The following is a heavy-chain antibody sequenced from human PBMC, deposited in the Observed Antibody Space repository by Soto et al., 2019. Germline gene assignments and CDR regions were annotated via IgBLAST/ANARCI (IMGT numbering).Heavy chain of an antibody. Sequence: QVQLQQWGAGLLKPSETLSLTCAVYGGSFSGYYWSWIRQPPGKGLEWIGEINHSGSTNYNPSLKSRVTISGDTSKNQFSLKLSSVTAADTAVYYCARGNIAARLSYWGQGTLVTVSS. D-gene: IGHD6-6*01. V-gene: IGHV4-34*01. CDR1: GGSFSGYY. J-gene: IGHJ4*02. CDR2: INHSGST. CDR3: ARGNIAARLSY.